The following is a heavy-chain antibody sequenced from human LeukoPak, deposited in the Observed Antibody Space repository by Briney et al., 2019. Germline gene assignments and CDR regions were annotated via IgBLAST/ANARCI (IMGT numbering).Heavy chain of an antibody. Sequence: SETLSLTRAVCGGSFSGYYWSWLRQPPGKGVGWIGEINHSGSTNYNPSLESRVTISVDTSKNQFSLKLSSVTAADTAVYYCARRSSKRFNWYFDLWGRGTLVAVSS. J-gene: IGHJ2*01. CDR3: ARRSSKRFNWYFDL. V-gene: IGHV4-34*01. D-gene: IGHD5-24*01. CDR1: GGSFSGYY. CDR2: INHSGST.